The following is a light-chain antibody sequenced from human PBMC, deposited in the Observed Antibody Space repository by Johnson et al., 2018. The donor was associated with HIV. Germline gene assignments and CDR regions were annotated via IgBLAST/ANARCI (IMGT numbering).Light chain of an antibody. CDR2: EDD. Sequence: QSVLTQPPSVSAAPGQKVTISCSGSSSNIGKNHVSWYQQFPGTAPKLLVYEDDKRPSDIPDRFSGSKSGTSATLGITGLQPGDEADYYCGTWDSNLSVLFGTGTKVTVL. CDR3: GTWDSNLSVL. V-gene: IGLV1-51*02. CDR1: SSNIGKNH. J-gene: IGLJ1*01.